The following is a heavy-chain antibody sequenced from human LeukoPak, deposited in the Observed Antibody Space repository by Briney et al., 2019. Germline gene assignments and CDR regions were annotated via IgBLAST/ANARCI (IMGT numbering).Heavy chain of an antibody. CDR2: ISSSSSYI. V-gene: IGHV3-21*01. CDR1: GFTFSSYS. CDR3: ARNNWNYAADY. Sequence: GGSLRLSCAASGFTFSSYSMNWVRQAPGQGLEWVSSISSSSSYIYYADSVKGRFTISRDNAKNSLYLQMNSLRAEDTAVYYCARNNWNYAADYWGQGTLVTVSS. D-gene: IGHD1-7*01. J-gene: IGHJ4*02.